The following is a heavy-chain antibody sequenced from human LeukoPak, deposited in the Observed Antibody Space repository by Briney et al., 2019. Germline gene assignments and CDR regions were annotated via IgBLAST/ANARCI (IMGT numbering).Heavy chain of an antibody. J-gene: IGHJ4*02. CDR3: AKEKLRYYDY. CDR1: GFTFSPYV. D-gene: IGHD3-16*01. CDR2: ISGSGSTT. Sequence: GGSLRLSCEASGFTFSPYVMSWVRQAPGKGLECVSSISGSGSTTYYADSVKGRFTISRDNSKNTVYLQMSSLTVEDTAIYYCAKEKLRYYDYWGQGALVTVSS. V-gene: IGHV3-23*01.